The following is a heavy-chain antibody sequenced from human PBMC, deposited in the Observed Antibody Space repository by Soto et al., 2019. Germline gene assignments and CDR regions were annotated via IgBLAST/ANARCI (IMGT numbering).Heavy chain of an antibody. D-gene: IGHD6-13*01. CDR2: INHSGST. Sequence: SETLSLTCAVYGGSFSGYYWSWIRQPPGKGLEWIGEINHSGSTNYNPSLKSRVTISVDTSKNQFSLKLSSVTAADTAVYYCARAPTVRQQLVNRETNWFDPWGQGTLVTVSS. V-gene: IGHV4-34*01. CDR1: GGSFSGYY. J-gene: IGHJ5*02. CDR3: ARAPTVRQQLVNRETNWFDP.